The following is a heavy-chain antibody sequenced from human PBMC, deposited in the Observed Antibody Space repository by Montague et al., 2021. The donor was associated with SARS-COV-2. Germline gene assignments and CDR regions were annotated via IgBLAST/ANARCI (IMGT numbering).Heavy chain of an antibody. J-gene: IGHJ4*02. CDR3: ARHLQPGHFDY. CDR1: GGSISSSSYY. CDR2: IYYTGST. D-gene: IGHD1-14*01. Sequence: SETLSLTCTVSGGSISSSSYYWGWIRQPPGKGLGWIGCIYYTGSTHYNPSLKSRVTISVDTSKNQFSLKLSSVTAADTAVYYCARHLQPGHFDYWGQGTMVTVSS. V-gene: IGHV4-39*01.